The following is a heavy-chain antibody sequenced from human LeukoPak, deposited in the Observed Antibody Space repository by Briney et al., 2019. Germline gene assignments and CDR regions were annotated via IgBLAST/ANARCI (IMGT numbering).Heavy chain of an antibody. Sequence: SETLSLTCAVYGGSFSGYYWSWIRQPPGKGLEWIGEINHSGSTNYNPSLKSRVTISVDTSKNRFSLKLSSVTAADTAVYYCARRKNYYDSSGYRSYWYFDLWGRGTLVTVSS. CDR2: INHSGST. CDR1: GGSFSGYY. CDR3: ARRKNYYDSSGYRSYWYFDL. J-gene: IGHJ2*01. V-gene: IGHV4-34*01. D-gene: IGHD3-22*01.